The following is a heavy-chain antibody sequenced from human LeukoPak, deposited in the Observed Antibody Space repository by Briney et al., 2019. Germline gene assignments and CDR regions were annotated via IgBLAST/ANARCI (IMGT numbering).Heavy chain of an antibody. D-gene: IGHD6-13*01. J-gene: IGHJ4*02. CDR2: IYYSGST. CDR1: GGSISSYY. Sequence: SETLSLTCTVSGGSISSYYWSWIRQPPGKGLEWIGYIYYSGSTNYNPSLKSRVTISVDTSKNQFSLKLSSVTAADTAAYYCARGDSSSWHRGYFDYWGQGTLVTVSS. V-gene: IGHV4-59*01. CDR3: ARGDSSSWHRGYFDY.